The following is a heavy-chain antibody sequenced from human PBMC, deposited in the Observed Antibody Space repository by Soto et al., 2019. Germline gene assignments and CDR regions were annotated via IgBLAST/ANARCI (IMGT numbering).Heavy chain of an antibody. J-gene: IGHJ4*02. Sequence: QVQLQESGPGLVRPSETLSLTCSVSGSSFTGDYWSWIRQPAGKGLEWIGRVFGNGAGTPIYNSSLKNRVTVSVDSSMKQFSLKLTSVTAADTAVYFCARDLPPYDRRRQSAGAFEDWGQGILVIVSS. CDR2: VFGNGAGTP. V-gene: IGHV4-4*07. CDR3: ARDLPPYDRRRQSAGAFED. CDR1: GSSFTGDY. D-gene: IGHD3-22*01.